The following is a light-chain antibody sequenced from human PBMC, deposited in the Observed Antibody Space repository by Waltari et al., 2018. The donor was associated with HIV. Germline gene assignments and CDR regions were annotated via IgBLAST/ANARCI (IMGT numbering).Light chain of an antibody. Sequence: QSALTQPASVSGSPGQSITISCTGTSSYVGKHNSVCWYQQYPGKAPKLMISDVTTRPSGISSRFSGSKSANTASLTISEVQAEDEADYYCSSYTTSSTWVFGGGTKLTVL. CDR1: SSYVGKHNS. CDR3: SSYTTSSTWV. CDR2: DVT. J-gene: IGLJ3*02. V-gene: IGLV2-14*01.